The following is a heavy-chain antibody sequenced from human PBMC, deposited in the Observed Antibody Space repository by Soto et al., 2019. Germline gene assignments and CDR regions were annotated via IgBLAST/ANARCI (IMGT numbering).Heavy chain of an antibody. CDR2: ISYDGSNK. CDR1: GFTFSSYG. Sequence: QVQLVESGGGVVQPGRSLRLSCAASGFTFSSYGMHWVRQAPGKGLEWVAVISYDGSNKYYADSVKGRFTISRDNSKNKLYLQMNSLRAEDTAVYYCAKGGYSYGLIDYWGQGTLVTVSS. D-gene: IGHD5-18*01. V-gene: IGHV3-30*18. CDR3: AKGGYSYGLIDY. J-gene: IGHJ4*02.